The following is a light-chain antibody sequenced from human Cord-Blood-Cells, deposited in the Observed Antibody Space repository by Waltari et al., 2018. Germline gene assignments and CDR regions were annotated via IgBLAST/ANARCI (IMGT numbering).Light chain of an antibody. V-gene: IGLV2-23*02. Sequence: QSALTQPASVSGSPGQSITISCTGTSSDVGSYNLVSWYQQHPGKAPKLMIYEVSKRPSGVSNRLSGYKSGNTASLTISGLQAEYEADYYCCSYAGSSTFVVVGGGTKLTVI. J-gene: IGLJ3*02. CDR2: EVS. CDR1: SSDVGSYNL. CDR3: CSYAGSSTFVV.